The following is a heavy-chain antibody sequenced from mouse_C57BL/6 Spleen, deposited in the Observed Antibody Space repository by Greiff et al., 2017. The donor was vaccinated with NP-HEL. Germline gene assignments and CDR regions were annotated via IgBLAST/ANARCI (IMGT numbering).Heavy chain of an antibody. V-gene: IGHV1-54*01. CDR2: INPGSGGT. Sequence: VQLQQSGAELVRPGTSVKVSCKASGYAFTNYLIEWVKQRPGQGLEWIGVINPGSGGTNYNEKFKGKATLTADKSSSTAYMQLSSLTSEDSAVYFCARSGYYGSSYYFDVWGTGTTVTVSS. J-gene: IGHJ1*03. CDR3: ARSGYYGSSYYFDV. CDR1: GYAFTNYL. D-gene: IGHD1-1*01.